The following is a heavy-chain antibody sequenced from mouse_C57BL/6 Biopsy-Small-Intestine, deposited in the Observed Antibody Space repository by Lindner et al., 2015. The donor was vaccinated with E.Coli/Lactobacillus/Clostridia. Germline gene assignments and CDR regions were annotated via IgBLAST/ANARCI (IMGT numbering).Heavy chain of an antibody. CDR3: ARREVYYFDY. CDR1: GYSFTSNH. V-gene: IGHV1-42*01. J-gene: IGHJ2*01. CDR2: INPSTGST. Sequence: VQLQESGPELVKSGASVKISCKASGYSFTSNHMNWVKQSPEKSLEWIGEINPSTGSTTYNQKFRAKATLTVDKSSSTAYMQFKSLTSEDAAVYYCARREVYYFDYWGQGTTLTVSS.